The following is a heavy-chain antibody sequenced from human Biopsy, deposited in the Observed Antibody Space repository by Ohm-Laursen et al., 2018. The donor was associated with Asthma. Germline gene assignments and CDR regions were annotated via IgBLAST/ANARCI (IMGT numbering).Heavy chain of an antibody. CDR2: ISSDGHNK. CDR3: ARESGQDSGGTGAFDR. D-gene: IGHD4-23*01. V-gene: IGHV3-30*03. Sequence: TLRLSCAASGFVFSQSGMHWVRQAPGKGLEWVALISSDGHNKYYKDSVKGRFTISRDNSKLRLYLEINSLRVEDSAVYYCARESGQDSGGTGAFDRWGQGIMVAVSS. J-gene: IGHJ3*02. CDR1: GFVFSQSG.